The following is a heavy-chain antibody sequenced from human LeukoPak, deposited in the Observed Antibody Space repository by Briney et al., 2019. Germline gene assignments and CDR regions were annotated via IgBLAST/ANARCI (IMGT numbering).Heavy chain of an antibody. CDR3: ARGYCSSTSCFLYYYYMDV. CDR2: INPSGGGT. Sequence: ASVKVSCKASGYIFTNYYMHWVRQAPGQGLEWMGLINPSGGGTSYAQNFQGRVTMTRDTSTSTVYMELSSLRSEDTAVYYCARGYCSSTSCFLYYYYMDVWGKGTTVTVSS. CDR1: GYIFTNYY. J-gene: IGHJ6*03. V-gene: IGHV1-46*01. D-gene: IGHD2-2*01.